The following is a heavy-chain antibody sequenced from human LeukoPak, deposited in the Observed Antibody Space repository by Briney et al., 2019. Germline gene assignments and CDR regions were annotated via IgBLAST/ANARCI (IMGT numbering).Heavy chain of an antibody. V-gene: IGHV3-53*01. D-gene: IGHD2-15*01. J-gene: IGHJ4*02. CDR3: ARVVVVAATTLTYLDY. CDR1: GFTVSTNY. CDR2: IYSGGST. Sequence: GGSLRLSCAASGFTVSTNYMSWVRQAPGKGLEWVSVIYSGGSTYYADSVKGRFTISRDNSKNTLYLQMNSLRAEDTAVYYCARVVVVAATTLTYLDYWGQGTLVTVSS.